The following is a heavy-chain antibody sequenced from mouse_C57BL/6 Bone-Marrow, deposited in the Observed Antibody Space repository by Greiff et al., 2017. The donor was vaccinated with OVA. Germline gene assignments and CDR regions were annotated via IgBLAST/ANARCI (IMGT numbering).Heavy chain of an antibody. CDR3: ARGIYYDYDEEIGYYAMDY. D-gene: IGHD2-4*01. V-gene: IGHV5-12*01. CDR1: GFTFSDYY. CDR2: ISNGGGST. Sequence: EVQRVESGGGLVQPGGSLKLSCAASGFTFSDYYMYWVRQTPEKRLEWVAYISNGGGSTYYPDTVKGRFTISRDNAKNTLYLQMSRLKSEDTAMYYCARGIYYDYDEEIGYYAMDYWGQGTSVTVSS. J-gene: IGHJ4*01.